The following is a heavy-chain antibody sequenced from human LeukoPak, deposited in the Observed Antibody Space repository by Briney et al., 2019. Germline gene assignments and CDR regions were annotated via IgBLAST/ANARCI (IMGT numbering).Heavy chain of an antibody. CDR1: GFSFSSYE. CDR2: IRSSGSTT. V-gene: IGHV3-48*03. D-gene: IGHD4-23*01. J-gene: IGHJ4*02. CDR3: ARDHSTKVVTPNPYFDY. Sequence: GGSLRLSCAASGFSFSSYEMNWVRQAPGKGLEWVSYIRSSGSTTYYADSVKGRFTISRDNSNNTLYLQMNRLRAEDTAVYYCARDHSTKVVTPNPYFDYWGQGTLVTVSS.